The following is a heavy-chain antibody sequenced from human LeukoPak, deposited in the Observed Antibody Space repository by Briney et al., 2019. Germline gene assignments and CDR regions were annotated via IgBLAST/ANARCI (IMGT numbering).Heavy chain of an antibody. J-gene: IGHJ1*01. CDR1: GFTFSRYA. Sequence: PGGSLRLSCTASGFTFSRYAMHWLRQAPGKGLEWVAVVAYDGSNKYPADSLKGRFTISRDNSKNTLFLEMNSLRPEDTAVYYCAKDFNPIVGATTVYFQHWGQGTLVTVSS. V-gene: IGHV3-30*04. D-gene: IGHD1-26*01. CDR3: AKDFNPIVGATTVYFQH. CDR2: VAYDGSNK.